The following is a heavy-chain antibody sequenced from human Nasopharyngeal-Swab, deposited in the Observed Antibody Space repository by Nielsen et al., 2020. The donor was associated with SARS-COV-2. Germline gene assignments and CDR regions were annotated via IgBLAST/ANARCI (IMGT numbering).Heavy chain of an antibody. CDR1: GGSISSSCYY. CDR2: IYYSGST. CDR3: ARLPHQLQPMVDY. V-gene: IGHV4-39*01. J-gene: IGHJ4*02. Sequence: SETLSLTCTVSGGSISSSCYYCGWIRQRPGKGLEWIGSIYYSGSTYYNPSLKSRVTISVDTSKNQFSLKLSSVTAADTAVYYCARLPHQLQPMVDYWGRGTLVTVSS. D-gene: IGHD2-2*01.